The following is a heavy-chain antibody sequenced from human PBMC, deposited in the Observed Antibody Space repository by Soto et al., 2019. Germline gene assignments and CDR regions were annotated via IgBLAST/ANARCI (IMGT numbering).Heavy chain of an antibody. Sequence: QVQVVESGGGVVQPGRSLRLSCAASEFTFSRSAMHWVRQAPGTGLEWVAVISYDGSNKYYADSVKGRFTISRDNSKNTLYLQMNSLIPEDTAVYYCARDQDSGDYYYRALDYWGQGALVTVSS. V-gene: IGHV3-30-3*01. CDR1: EFTFSRSA. CDR2: ISYDGSNK. CDR3: ARDQDSGDYYYRALDY. D-gene: IGHD3-22*01. J-gene: IGHJ4*02.